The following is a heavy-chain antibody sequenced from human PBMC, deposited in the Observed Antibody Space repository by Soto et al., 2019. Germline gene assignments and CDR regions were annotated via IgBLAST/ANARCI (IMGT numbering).Heavy chain of an antibody. V-gene: IGHV4-39*01. CDR1: GGYISSSGYY. CDR3: ARQMFDFWSGYHTWGFDY. D-gene: IGHD3-3*01. Sequence: SETLSLTCTVSGGYISSSGYYWGWIRQPPGKGLEWIGSIYYSGSTYYNPSLKSRVTMSVDTSKNQFSLKLSSVTAADTAVYYCARQMFDFWSGYHTWGFDYWGQGTLVTVSS. J-gene: IGHJ4*02. CDR2: IYYSGST.